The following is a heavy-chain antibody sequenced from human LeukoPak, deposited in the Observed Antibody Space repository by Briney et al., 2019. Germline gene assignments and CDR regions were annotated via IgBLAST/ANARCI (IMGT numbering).Heavy chain of an antibody. D-gene: IGHD1-1*01. V-gene: IGHV4-59*01. CDR3: ARGRVSSSTWYSTYCYYFYMDV. CDR2: VDHTGST. Sequence: SETLSLTCTVSGGSISSYYWSWIRQPPGKGLEWIGYVDHTGSTNFNPSLNGRVSISRDTTKNLFSLRLRSVTAADTAVYFCARGRVSSSTWYSTYCYYFYMDVWGKGTTVTVSS. J-gene: IGHJ6*03. CDR1: GGSISSYY.